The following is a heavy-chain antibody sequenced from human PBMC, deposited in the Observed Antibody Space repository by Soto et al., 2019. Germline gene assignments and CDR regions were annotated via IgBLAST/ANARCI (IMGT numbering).Heavy chain of an antibody. CDR2: IYHSGST. CDR3: ARDRVRYSSGWYYFDY. CDR1: GGSISSSNW. J-gene: IGHJ4*02. Sequence: SETLSLTCAVSGGSISSSNWWSWVRQPPGKGLEWIGEIYHSGSTNYNPSLKSRVTISVDKSKNQFSLKLSSVTAADTAVYYCARDRVRYSSGWYYFDYWGQGTLVTVSS. V-gene: IGHV4-4*02. D-gene: IGHD6-19*01.